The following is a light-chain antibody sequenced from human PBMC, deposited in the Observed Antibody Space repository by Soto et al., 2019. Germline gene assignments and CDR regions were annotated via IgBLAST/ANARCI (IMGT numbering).Light chain of an antibody. CDR3: QQYNAYPLT. CDR2: KAS. J-gene: IGKJ4*01. CDR1: ESISTW. V-gene: IGKV1-5*03. Sequence: DTQMTQSPSTLSASVGDRVTISCRASESISTWLAWYQQKPGKAPNLLIQKASSLKSGAPSRFSGSGSGTEFTLTISSLQPDDFATYYCQQYNAYPLTFGGGTKVEIK.